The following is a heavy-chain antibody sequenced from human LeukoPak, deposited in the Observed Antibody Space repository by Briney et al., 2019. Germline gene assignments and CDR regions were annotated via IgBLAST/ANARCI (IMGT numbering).Heavy chain of an antibody. CDR2: INHSGST. Sequence: GSLRLSCAASEFTFSSYSMNWVRQAPGKGLEWIGEINHSGSTNYNPSLKSRVTISVDTSKNQFSLKLSSVTAADTAVYYCARVPRDGLLIDYWGQGTLVTVSS. V-gene: IGHV4-34*01. J-gene: IGHJ4*02. D-gene: IGHD5-24*01. CDR3: ARVPRDGLLIDY. CDR1: EFTFSSYS.